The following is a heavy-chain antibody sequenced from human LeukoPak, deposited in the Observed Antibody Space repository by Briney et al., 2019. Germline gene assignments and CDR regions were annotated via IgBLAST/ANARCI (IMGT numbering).Heavy chain of an antibody. J-gene: IGHJ4*02. CDR3: AGEGKLELFGDY. CDR2: ISAYNGNT. D-gene: IGHD1-7*01. CDR1: GHTFTSYG. V-gene: IGHV1-18*01. Sequence: ASVKVSCTASGHTFTSYGISWVRQAPGQGLEWMGWISAYNGNTNYAQKLQGRGTMTTDTSTSTAYMELRSLRSDDTAVYYCAGEGKLELFGDYGGQGTLFTVPS.